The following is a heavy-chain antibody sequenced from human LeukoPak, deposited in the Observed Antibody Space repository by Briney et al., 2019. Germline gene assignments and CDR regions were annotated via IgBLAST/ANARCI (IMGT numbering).Heavy chain of an antibody. CDR2: INGDGSTT. CDR3: ASPRYDYVWGGYLDY. V-gene: IGHV3-74*01. Sequence: PGGSLRLSCADSGFTFRSYWMHWVRQAPGKGLVWVSRINGDGSTTTYADSVRGRFTISRDNAKNTLYLQMNSLRADDTAVYYCASPRYDYVWGGYLDYWGQGTLVTVSS. J-gene: IGHJ4*02. D-gene: IGHD3-16*02. CDR1: GFTFRSYW.